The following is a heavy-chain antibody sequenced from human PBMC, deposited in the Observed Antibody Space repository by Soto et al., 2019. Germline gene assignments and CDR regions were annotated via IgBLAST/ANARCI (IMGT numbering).Heavy chain of an antibody. Sequence: QVQLVQSGAEMKKPGASVKVSCKASDYTFTSYGISWVRQAPGQGLEWMGWISAYNGNTNYAQKLQGRVTMTTDTSTSTAYMELRSLRSDDTAVYYCAMAKYSPSYYYYYGMDVWGQGTTVTVSS. V-gene: IGHV1-18*01. CDR1: DYTFTSYG. CDR3: AMAKYSPSYYYYYGMDV. CDR2: ISAYNGNT. D-gene: IGHD5-18*01. J-gene: IGHJ6*02.